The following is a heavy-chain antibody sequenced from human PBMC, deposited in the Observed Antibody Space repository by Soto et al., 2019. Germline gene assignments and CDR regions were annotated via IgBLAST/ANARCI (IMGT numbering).Heavy chain of an antibody. Sequence: GGSLRLSCAASGFTFSSYGMHWVRQAPGKGLEWVAVISYDGSNKYYADSVKGRFTISRDNSKNTLYLQMNSLRAERTAAYYCAREGYCSSTSGSDPSWYYYGMDVWGPGTTVTAAS. CDR2: ISYDGSNK. D-gene: IGHD2-2*01. CDR3: AREGYCSSTSGSDPSWYYYGMDV. J-gene: IGHJ6*02. V-gene: IGHV3-30*03. CDR1: GFTFSSYG.